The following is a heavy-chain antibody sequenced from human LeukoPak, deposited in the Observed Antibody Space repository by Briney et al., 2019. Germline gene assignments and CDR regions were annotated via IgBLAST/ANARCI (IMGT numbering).Heavy chain of an antibody. CDR2: IKQDGSEK. D-gene: IGHD6-19*01. CDR3: ARDSGWSALGVVDY. V-gene: IGHV3-7*01. CDR1: GFTFSSYW. Sequence: QPGGSLRLSCAASGFTFSSYWMSWVRQAPGKGLEWVANIKQDGSEKYYVDSVKGRFTISRDNAKNSLYLQMNNLRAEDTAVYYCARDSGWSALGVVDYWGQGTLVTVSS. J-gene: IGHJ4*02.